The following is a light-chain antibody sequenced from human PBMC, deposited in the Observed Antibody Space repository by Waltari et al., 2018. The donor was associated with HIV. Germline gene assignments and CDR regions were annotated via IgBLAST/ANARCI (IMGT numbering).Light chain of an antibody. J-gene: IGLJ2*01. Sequence: QSVLTQPPSVSEAPRQRVTISCSGSSSNIGNNAVNWYQQLPGKAPKLLIYYDDLLPAGVSDRFSGSKAGTSVSLAISGLQSEDEADYYCAAWDDSLNGPVFGGGTKLTVL. CDR3: AAWDDSLNGPV. CDR1: SSNIGNNA. V-gene: IGLV1-36*01. CDR2: YDD.